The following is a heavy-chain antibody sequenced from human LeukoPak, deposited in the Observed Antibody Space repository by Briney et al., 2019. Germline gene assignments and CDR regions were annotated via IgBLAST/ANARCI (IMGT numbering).Heavy chain of an antibody. J-gene: IGHJ4*02. CDR3: AKYSWPAIDS. V-gene: IGHV3-23*01. Sequence: GGSLRLSCAASGFTFSNYAMTWVRQAPGKGLEWVSRISDSGGGTYYADSVKGRFTIPRDNSKNTLYLQMNSLRVEDTAVYYCAKYSWPAIDSWGQGTLVTVSS. CDR1: GFTFSNYA. CDR2: ISDSGGGT. D-gene: IGHD4-11*01.